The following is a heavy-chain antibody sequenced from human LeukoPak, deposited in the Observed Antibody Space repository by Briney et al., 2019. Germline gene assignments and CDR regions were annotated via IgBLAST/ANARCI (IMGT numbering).Heavy chain of an antibody. CDR1: GFSFSSYS. J-gene: IGHJ4*02. V-gene: IGHV3-21*01. Sequence: GGSLRLSCAASGFSFSSYSMNWVRQAPGKGREWVSSISSSSTFISYADSEKGRFTISRDNAKTSLYLQMNSLPAEDTAVYYCARDRSVAGTVDYWGQGTLVTVSS. D-gene: IGHD6-19*01. CDR2: ISSSSTFI. CDR3: ARDRSVAGTVDY.